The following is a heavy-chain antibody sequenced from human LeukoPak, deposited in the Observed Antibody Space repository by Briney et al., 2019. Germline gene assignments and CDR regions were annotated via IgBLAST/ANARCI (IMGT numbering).Heavy chain of an antibody. Sequence: GGSLRLSCAASGFTFSSYAMSWVRQAPGKGLEWVSAISGSGGSTYYADSVKGRFIISRDNSKNTLYLQMNGLRIEDTAQYFCAKAGWGGSYFDAFDLWGHGTVVTVSS. CDR3: AKAGWGGSYFDAFDL. V-gene: IGHV3-23*01. CDR1: GFTFSSYA. D-gene: IGHD1-26*01. CDR2: ISGSGGST. J-gene: IGHJ3*01.